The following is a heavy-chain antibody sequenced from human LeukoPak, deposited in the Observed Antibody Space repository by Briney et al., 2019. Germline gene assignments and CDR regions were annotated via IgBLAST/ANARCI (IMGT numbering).Heavy chain of an antibody. CDR2: IWSDGTKE. J-gene: IGHJ4*02. D-gene: IGHD1-14*01. Sequence: GGSLRLSCAASGFTFSDYYMRWVRQAPGKGLEWVAFIWSDGTKEFYADSVKGRFTISRDNSNNTVYLHMNSLKAEDTALYYCVRDRNNNYFDYWGQGTLLTVSS. V-gene: IGHV3-33*08. CDR3: VRDRNNNYFDY. CDR1: GFTFSDYY.